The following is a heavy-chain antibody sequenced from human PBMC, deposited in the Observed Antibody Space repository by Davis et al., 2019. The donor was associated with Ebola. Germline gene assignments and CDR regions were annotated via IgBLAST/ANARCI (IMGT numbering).Heavy chain of an antibody. Sequence: ASVTVSCKASGYTLPSYGISWVRQAPAQGLEGVGWVSAYNDDTRYARRLQGRATMTLDTSTSTAYMELRSLTSDDTPMYYCVMDCSDANCGVTYFFDFWGQGTPVTVSS. CDR1: GYTLPSYG. V-gene: IGHV1-18*01. J-gene: IGHJ4*02. D-gene: IGHD2-15*01. CDR3: VMDCSDANCGVTYFFDF. CDR2: VSAYNDDT.